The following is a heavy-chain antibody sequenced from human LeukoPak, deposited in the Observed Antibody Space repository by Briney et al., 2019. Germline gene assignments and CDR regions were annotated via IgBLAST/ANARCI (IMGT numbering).Heavy chain of an antibody. Sequence: KPSETLSLTCAVYGGSFSGHYWSWIRQPPGKGLEWIGEINHSGSTNYNPSLKSRVTISVDTSKNQFSLKLSSVTAADTAVYYCAGRSGSAVADYWGQGTLVTVSS. J-gene: IGHJ4*02. CDR2: INHSGST. D-gene: IGHD6-19*01. CDR1: GGSFSGHY. CDR3: AGRSGSAVADY. V-gene: IGHV4-34*01.